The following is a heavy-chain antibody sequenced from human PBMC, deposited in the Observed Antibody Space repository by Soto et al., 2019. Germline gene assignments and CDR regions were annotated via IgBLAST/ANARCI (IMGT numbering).Heavy chain of an antibody. CDR1: GYTFTSYD. Sequence: QVQLVQSGAEVKKPGASVKVSCKASGYTFTSYDINWVRQATGQGLEWMGWMNPNSGNTGYAQKFKGRVTMTRNTSTSNAYIELSSMRSEDTAVYYCARGPSTAAGTGYYMDVWGKGTTVTVSS. CDR2: MNPNSGNT. V-gene: IGHV1-8*01. CDR3: ARGPSTAAGTGYYMDV. D-gene: IGHD6-13*01. J-gene: IGHJ6*03.